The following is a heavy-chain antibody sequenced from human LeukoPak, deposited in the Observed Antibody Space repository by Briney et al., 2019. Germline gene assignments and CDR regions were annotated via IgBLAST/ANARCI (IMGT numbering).Heavy chain of an antibody. D-gene: IGHD4-17*01. CDR1: GYTFTDYY. CDR3: ARDGADGEPDAFDI. Sequence: GASVKVSCKASGYTFTDYYIHWVRQAPGQGLEWMGWVNPRTGGINYARKFQGRVTMTWDTSISTAYMELSSLRSDDTAVFYCARDGADGEPDAFDIWGQGTMITVSS. V-gene: IGHV1-2*02. CDR2: VNPRTGGI. J-gene: IGHJ3*02.